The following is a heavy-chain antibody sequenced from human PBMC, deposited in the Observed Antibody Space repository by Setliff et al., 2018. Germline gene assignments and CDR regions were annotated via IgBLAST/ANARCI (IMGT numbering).Heavy chain of an antibody. CDR3: AGYDSSGYHYYYGMDV. CDR2: IYPGDSHT. CDR1: GYSFPSYW. D-gene: IGHD3-22*01. Sequence: GESLKISCKASGYSFPSYWIGWVRQVPGKGLEWMGIIYPGDSHTRYSPSFQGQVTISADKSISTAYLQWSSLKASDTAMYYCAGYDSSGYHYYYGMDVWGQGTTVTVS. V-gene: IGHV5-51*01. J-gene: IGHJ6*02.